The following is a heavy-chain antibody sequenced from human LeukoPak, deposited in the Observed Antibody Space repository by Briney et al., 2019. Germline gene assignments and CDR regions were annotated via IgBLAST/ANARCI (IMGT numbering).Heavy chain of an antibody. J-gene: IGHJ4*02. V-gene: IGHV4-4*02. Sequence: SETLSLTCAVSGGSISSSNWWSWVRQPPGKGLEWIGEIYHSGSTNYNPSLKSRVTISVDKSKNQFSLKLSFVTAADTAVYYCASFSSSWNAFDYWGQGTLVTVSS. CDR1: GGSISSSNW. D-gene: IGHD6-13*01. CDR2: IYHSGST. CDR3: ASFSSSWNAFDY.